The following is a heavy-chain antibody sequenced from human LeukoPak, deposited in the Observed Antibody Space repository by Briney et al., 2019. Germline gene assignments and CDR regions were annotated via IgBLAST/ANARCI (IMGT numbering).Heavy chain of an antibody. D-gene: IGHD3-22*01. Sequence: GGPLRLSCAASGFTFSNAWMSWVRQAPGKGLEWVGRIKSKTDGGTTDYAAPVKGRFTISRDDSKNTLYLQMNSLKTEDTAVYYCTTGIPYYYDSSGYYSFDYWGQGTLVTVSS. J-gene: IGHJ4*02. CDR3: TTGIPYYYDSSGYYSFDY. CDR2: IKSKTDGGTT. V-gene: IGHV3-15*01. CDR1: GFTFSNAW.